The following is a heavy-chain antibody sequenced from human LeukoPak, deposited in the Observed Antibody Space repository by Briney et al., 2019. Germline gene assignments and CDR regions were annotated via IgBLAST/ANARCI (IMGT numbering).Heavy chain of an antibody. J-gene: IGHJ3*02. CDR1: GYSISSGYY. V-gene: IGHV4-61*02. CDR3: ASGYSSSFDAFDI. CDR2: IYTSGST. D-gene: IGHD6-6*01. Sequence: SETLSLTCTVSGYSISSGYYWGWIRQPAGKGLEWIGRIYTSGSTNYNPSLKSRVTISVDTSKNQSSLKLSSVTAADTAVYYCASGYSSSFDAFDIWGQGTMVTVSS.